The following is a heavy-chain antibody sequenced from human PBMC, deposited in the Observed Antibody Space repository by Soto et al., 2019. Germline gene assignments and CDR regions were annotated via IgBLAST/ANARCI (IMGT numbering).Heavy chain of an antibody. V-gene: IGHV3-23*01. Sequence: PGGSLRLSCAASGFTFSDYYMSWIRQAPGKGLEWVSAISGSGGSTYYADSVKGRFTISRDNSKNTLYLQMNSLRAEDTAVYYCAKDKIDTAKEGCSAYWGQGTLVTVSS. CDR1: GFTFSDYY. D-gene: IGHD5-18*01. CDR2: ISGSGGST. CDR3: AKDKIDTAKEGCSAY. J-gene: IGHJ4*02.